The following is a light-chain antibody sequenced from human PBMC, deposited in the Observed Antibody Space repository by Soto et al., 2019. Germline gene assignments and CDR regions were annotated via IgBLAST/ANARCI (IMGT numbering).Light chain of an antibody. CDR3: CSYAGDNTYV. Sequence: QSALTQPASVSGSPGQSITISCSGTSSDVGRYNLVSWYQQHPGKAPKLIIYEGSKRPSGVSNRFSGSKSGNTASLTISGLQAEDEADYNCCSYAGDNTYVFGTGTKLTVL. CDR2: EGS. CDR1: SSDVGRYNL. J-gene: IGLJ1*01. V-gene: IGLV2-23*01.